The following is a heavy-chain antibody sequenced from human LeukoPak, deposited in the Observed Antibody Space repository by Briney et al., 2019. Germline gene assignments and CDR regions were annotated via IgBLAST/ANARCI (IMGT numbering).Heavy chain of an antibody. J-gene: IGHJ6*03. D-gene: IGHD6-13*01. CDR3: AKNGSHSSRWTTYYYYMDV. V-gene: IGHV4-59*08. CDR1: SGSISSYS. Sequence: PSETLSLTCTVSSGSISSYSWNWIRQFPGKGLEWIGYIYNSASTNYNPSLKSRVTMSLDTSKNQFSLQLSSVTAADTAVYYCAKNGSHSSRWTTYYYYMDVWGKGTTFTVSS. CDR2: IYNSAST.